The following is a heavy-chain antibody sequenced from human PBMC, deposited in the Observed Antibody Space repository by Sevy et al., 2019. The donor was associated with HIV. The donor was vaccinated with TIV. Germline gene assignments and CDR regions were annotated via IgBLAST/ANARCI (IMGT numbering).Heavy chain of an antibody. V-gene: IGHV1-2*06. Sequence: ASVKVSCKASGYNFYIHWVRQAPGQGLEWMGRVTPNSGATSYAQKFQDRVAMTMDTSINTAYMELCGLKSDDTAIYYCAGQSLGWYNWFDPWGQGTLVTVSS. CDR1: GYNFY. D-gene: IGHD6-19*01. CDR3: AGQSLGWYNWFDP. J-gene: IGHJ5*02. CDR2: VTPNSGAT.